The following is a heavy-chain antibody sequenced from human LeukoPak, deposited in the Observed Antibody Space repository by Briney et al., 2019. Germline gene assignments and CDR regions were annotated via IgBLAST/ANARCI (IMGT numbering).Heavy chain of an antibody. CDR1: GYTFTKHG. V-gene: IGHV1-18*01. J-gene: IGHJ3*02. CDR2: ISAYNGDI. Sequence: ASVQVSCKGSGYTFTKHGVSWVRQAPGQGLEWMGWISAYNGDIKYAQRGKGRVTMTTDTSTSTVYMELRSLRSDDTAVYYCARESGSDAFDIWGQGTMVTVSS. CDR3: ARESGSDAFDI.